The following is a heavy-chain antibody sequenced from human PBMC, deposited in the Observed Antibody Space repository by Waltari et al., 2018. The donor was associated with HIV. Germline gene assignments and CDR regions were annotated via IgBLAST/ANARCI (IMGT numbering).Heavy chain of an antibody. V-gene: IGHV3-15*01. D-gene: IGHD3-10*01. CDR3: TTSMIRKVSYYCGMDV. CDR2: IKTKADGGAA. CDR1: GFTFSNAW. J-gene: IGHJ6*02. Sequence: EVQLVESGGGLVKPGGSLRVSCAASGFTFSNAWMSWVRQAPGKGLEVVGQIKTKADGGAADYAAPVKGRFTISRDDSKNTLYLQMDSLKTEDTAVYYCTTSMIRKVSYYCGMDVWGQGTTVTVSS.